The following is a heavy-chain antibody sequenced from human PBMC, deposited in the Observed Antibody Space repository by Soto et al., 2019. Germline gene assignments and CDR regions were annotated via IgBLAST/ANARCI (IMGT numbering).Heavy chain of an antibody. Sequence: SQTLSLTCAVSGGSISTSDYTWSWIRQPPGRGLEWIGSVYHSGATHYMPSLKNRLTMSLDKSKNQFSLDLTSVTAADTAVYYCVRERTIFGVAPGGGVDVWGQGATVTVSS. V-gene: IGHV4-30-2*01. CDR2: VYHSGAT. D-gene: IGHD3-3*01. CDR1: GGSISTSDYT. J-gene: IGHJ6*02. CDR3: VRERTIFGVAPGGGVDV.